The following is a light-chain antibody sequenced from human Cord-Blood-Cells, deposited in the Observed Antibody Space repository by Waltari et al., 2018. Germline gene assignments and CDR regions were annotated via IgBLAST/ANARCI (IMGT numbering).Light chain of an antibody. V-gene: IGKV1-39*01. Sequence: DIQMTQSPSSLSASVGDRVTITCRASQIISSYLNWYQQKPGKAPKLLIYAASSLQSWVPSRVSGSGSGTDFTLTISSLQPEDFATYYCQQSYSTPQSFGQGTKLEIK. CDR3: QQSYSTPQS. CDR2: AAS. J-gene: IGKJ2*03. CDR1: QIISSY.